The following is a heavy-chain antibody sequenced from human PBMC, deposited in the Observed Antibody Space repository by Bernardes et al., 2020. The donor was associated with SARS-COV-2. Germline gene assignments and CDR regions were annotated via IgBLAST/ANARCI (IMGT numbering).Heavy chain of an antibody. D-gene: IGHD4-17*01. Sequence: ASVKVSCKASGYTFTGYYMHWVRQAPGQGLEWMGWINPNSGGTNYAQKFQGWVTMTRDTSISTAYMELSRLRSDDTAVYYCARGGGTTVGHYYYYGMDVWGQGTTVTVSS. J-gene: IGHJ6*02. V-gene: IGHV1-2*04. CDR1: GYTFTGYY. CDR2: INPNSGGT. CDR3: ARGGGTTVGHYYYYGMDV.